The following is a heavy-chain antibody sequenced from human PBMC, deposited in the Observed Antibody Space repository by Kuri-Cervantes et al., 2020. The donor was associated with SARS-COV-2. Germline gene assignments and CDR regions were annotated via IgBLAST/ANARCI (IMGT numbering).Heavy chain of an antibody. CDR2: ISYDGSNK. V-gene: IGHV3-30*07. D-gene: IGHD3-10*01. Sequence: LTCAASGFTFSSYAMHWVRPAPGKGLGWVAVISYDGSNKYYTNSVKGRFTISRDNSKNTLYLQMNSLRAEDTAVYYCAKSHRQVTMVQGVKHYYYYYMDVWGQGTTVTVSS. CDR1: GFTFSSYA. J-gene: IGHJ6*03. CDR3: AKSHRQVTMVQGVKHYYYYYMDV.